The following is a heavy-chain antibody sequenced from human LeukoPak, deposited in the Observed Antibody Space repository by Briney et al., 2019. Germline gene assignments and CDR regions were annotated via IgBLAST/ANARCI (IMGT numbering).Heavy chain of an antibody. Sequence: GGSLRLSCAASGFTLGSFAMHWVRQAPGKGLEWVALISYDGSNKYYADFVKGRFTISRDNSKNTLYLQMNSLRAEDTAVYYCARDPTSSGPSRGRTRKFDPWGQGTLVTVSS. CDR1: GFTLGSFA. D-gene: IGHD6-19*01. V-gene: IGHV3-30*04. J-gene: IGHJ5*02. CDR3: ARDPTSSGPSRGRTRKFDP. CDR2: ISYDGSNK.